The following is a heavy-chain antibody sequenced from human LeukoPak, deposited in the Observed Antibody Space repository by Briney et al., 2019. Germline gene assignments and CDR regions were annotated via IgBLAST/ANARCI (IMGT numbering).Heavy chain of an antibody. J-gene: IGHJ4*02. V-gene: IGHV4-30-2*01. Sequence: SQTLSLTCAVSGGSISSGGYSWSWIRQPPGKGLEWIGYIYHSGSTYYNPSLKGRVTISVDRSKNQFSLKLSSVTAADTAVYYCARGGRSVGYYDFWSGYYGYYFDYWGQGTLVTVSS. D-gene: IGHD3-3*01. CDR3: ARGGRSVGYYDFWSGYYGYYFDY. CDR1: GGSISSGGYS. CDR2: IYHSGST.